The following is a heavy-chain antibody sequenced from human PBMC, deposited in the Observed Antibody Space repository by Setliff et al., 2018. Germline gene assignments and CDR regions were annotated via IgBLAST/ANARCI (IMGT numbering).Heavy chain of an antibody. CDR1: GGTFSSYA. CDR3: ARSPALLGIVYLDP. D-gene: IGHD2-15*01. J-gene: IGHJ5*02. Sequence: SVKVSCKASGGTFSSYAISWVRQAPGQGLEWMGGIIPIFGTPGYAQKFQERVTITTDESTSTAYMELNSLTSEDTAVYYCARSPALLGIVYLDPWGQGTRVTVSS. V-gene: IGHV1-69*05. CDR2: IIPIFGTP.